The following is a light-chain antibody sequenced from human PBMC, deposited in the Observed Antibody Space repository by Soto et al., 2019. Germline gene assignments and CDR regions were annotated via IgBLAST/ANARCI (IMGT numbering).Light chain of an antibody. CDR2: VNSDGSH. CDR3: QTWGTGEAV. J-gene: IGLJ7*01. Sequence: QLVLTQSPSASASLGASVKLTCTLSNGHSSYAIAWHQQQPEKGPRYLMKVNSDGSHSKGDGIPDRFSGSSSGAERYLTISSLQSEDEADYYCQTWGTGEAVFGGGTQLTVL. CDR1: NGHSSYA. V-gene: IGLV4-69*01.